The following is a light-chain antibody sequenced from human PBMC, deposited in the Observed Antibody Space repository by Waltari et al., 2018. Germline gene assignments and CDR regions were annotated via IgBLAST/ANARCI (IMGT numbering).Light chain of an antibody. CDR1: SSDVGNYNL. J-gene: IGLJ2*01. CDR2: EVS. Sequence: QSALTQPASVSGSPGQSITIPCTGTSSDVGNYNLFSWYQQHPGKAPKLMIYEVSQRPSGVSNRFSGSKSGNTASLTISGLQAEDEADYYCCSYTSSDTLLFGGGTKLTVL. CDR3: CSYTSSDTLL. V-gene: IGLV2-23*02.